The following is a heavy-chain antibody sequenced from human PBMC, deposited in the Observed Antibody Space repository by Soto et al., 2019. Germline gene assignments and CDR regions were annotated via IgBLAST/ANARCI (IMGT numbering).Heavy chain of an antibody. J-gene: IGHJ4*02. D-gene: IGHD6-6*01. CDR3: VKVRNAQLSIARYDY. CDR1: GFTFSSYA. Sequence: PGGSLRLSCSASGFTFSSYAMHWVRQAPGKGLEYVSAISSNGGSTYYADSVKGRFTISRDNSKNTLYLQMSSLRAEDTAVYYCVKVRNAQLSIARYDYWGQGTLVTVSS. V-gene: IGHV3-64D*06. CDR2: ISSNGGST.